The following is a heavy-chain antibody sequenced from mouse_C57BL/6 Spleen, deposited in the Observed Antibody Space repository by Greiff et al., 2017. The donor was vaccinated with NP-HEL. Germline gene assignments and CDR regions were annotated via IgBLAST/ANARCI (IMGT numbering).Heavy chain of an antibody. CDR3: ARGGTTVVATIDY. CDR2: INPSNGGT. CDR1: GYTFTSYG. J-gene: IGHJ2*01. D-gene: IGHD1-1*01. Sequence: QVQLQQPGTELVKPGASVKLSCKASGYTFTSYGMHWVKQRPGQGLEWIGNINPSNGGTNYNEKFKSKATLTVDKSSSTAYMQLSSLTSEDSAVYYCARGGTTVVATIDYWGQGTTLTVSS. V-gene: IGHV1-53*01.